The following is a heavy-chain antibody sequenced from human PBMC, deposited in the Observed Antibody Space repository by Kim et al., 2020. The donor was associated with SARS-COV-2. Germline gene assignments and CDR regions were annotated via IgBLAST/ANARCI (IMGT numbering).Heavy chain of an antibody. J-gene: IGHJ4*02. CDR2: A. D-gene: IGHD1-7*01. Sequence: ANYAPKFQGRVTITADESTSTAYMELSSLRSEDTAVYYCARYRELGYFDYWGQGTLVTVSS. V-gene: IGHV1-69*01. CDR3: ARYRELGYFDY.